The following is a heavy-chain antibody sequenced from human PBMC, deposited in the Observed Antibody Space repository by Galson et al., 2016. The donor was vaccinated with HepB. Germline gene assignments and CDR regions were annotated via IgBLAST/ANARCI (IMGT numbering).Heavy chain of an antibody. Sequence: SVKVSCKAFGYTFIRYYIHWVRQAPGQGLEWMGVINPSDGSTSNAQRFKGRVTMSRDSSTSTVYMELRSLRSEDTAVYYCARDFIRNGEVMMSAKPVNQGAAEIWGQGTMVTVSS. D-gene: IGHD2-8*01. CDR2: INPSDGST. V-gene: IGHV1-46*01. J-gene: IGHJ3*02. CDR3: ARDFIRNGEVMMSAKPVNQGAAEI. CDR1: GYTFIRYY.